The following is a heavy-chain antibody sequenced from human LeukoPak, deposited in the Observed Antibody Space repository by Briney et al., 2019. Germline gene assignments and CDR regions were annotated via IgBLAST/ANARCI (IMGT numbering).Heavy chain of an antibody. CDR1: GGTFSSYA. CDR3: TLVEMATIFPDY. Sequence: ASVKVSCKASGGTFSSYAISWVRQAPGQGLEWMGGIIPIFGTANYAQKFQGRVTITADESTSTAYMELSSLRSEDTTVYYCTLVEMATIFPDYWGQGTLVTASS. J-gene: IGHJ4*02. CDR2: IIPIFGTA. D-gene: IGHD5-24*01. V-gene: IGHV1-69*13.